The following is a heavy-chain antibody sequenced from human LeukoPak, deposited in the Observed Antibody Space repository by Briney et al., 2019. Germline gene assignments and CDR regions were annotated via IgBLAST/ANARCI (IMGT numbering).Heavy chain of an antibody. CDR1: GFTFSYYG. V-gene: IGHV3-30*18. CDR3: AKRASGSGTSLYYFDY. CDR2: ISYDGNNK. Sequence: PGGSLRLSCAASGFTFSYYGMHWVRQAPGKGLEWVALISYDGNNKYYADSVKGRFTISRDNSKNTLYLQMNSLRAEDTAVYYCAKRASGSGTSLYYFDYWGQGTLVTVSS. J-gene: IGHJ4*02. D-gene: IGHD3-10*01.